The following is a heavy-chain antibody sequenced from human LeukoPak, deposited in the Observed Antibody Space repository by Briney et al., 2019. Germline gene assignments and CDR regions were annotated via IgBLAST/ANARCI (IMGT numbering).Heavy chain of an antibody. D-gene: IGHD4-23*01. V-gene: IGHV3-48*02. Sequence: GGSLRLSCAASGFPFSSYSMTWVRQAPGKGLEWVSYISTGSSTTYYADSVKGRFTISRDNVENSLYLQMNSLRDEDTAVYYCARVAAGYSVNYFDYWGQGTLVTVSS. CDR2: ISTGSSTT. CDR1: GFPFSSYS. CDR3: ARVAAGYSVNYFDY. J-gene: IGHJ4*02.